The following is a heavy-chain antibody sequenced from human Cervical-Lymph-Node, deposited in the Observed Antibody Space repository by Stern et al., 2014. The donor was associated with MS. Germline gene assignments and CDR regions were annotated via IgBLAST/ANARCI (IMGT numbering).Heavy chain of an antibody. CDR2: IWYDGSNK. V-gene: IGHV3-33*01. CDR1: GFTFSSYG. CDR3: ARGPHYYYDSSAVAY. J-gene: IGHJ4*02. Sequence: VQLVESGGGVVQPGRSLRLSCAASGFTFSSYGMHWVRQAPGKGLEWVAVIWYDGSNKYYADSVKGRFTISRDNSKNTLYLQMNSLRAEDTAVYYCARGPHYYYDSSAVAYWGQGTLVTVSS. D-gene: IGHD3-22*01.